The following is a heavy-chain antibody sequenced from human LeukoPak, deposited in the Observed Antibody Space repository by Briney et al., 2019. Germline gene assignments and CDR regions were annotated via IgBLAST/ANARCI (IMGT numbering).Heavy chain of an antibody. V-gene: IGHV4-30-2*01. D-gene: IGHD7-27*01. J-gene: IGHJ4*02. CDR1: GGSISRGSYS. CDR3: ARFSPRAMGNYLDF. CDR2: IYPRGST. Sequence: SQTLSLTCAVPGGSISRGSYSWSWIRQPPGKGLEWIGYIYPRGSTYYNPSLKSRVILSLDKSANQFSLNLSSVTAADTAVYYCARFSPRAMGNYLDFWGQGTLVTVSS.